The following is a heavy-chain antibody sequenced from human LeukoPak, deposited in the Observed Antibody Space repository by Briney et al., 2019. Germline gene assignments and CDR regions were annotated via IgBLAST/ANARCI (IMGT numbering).Heavy chain of an antibody. CDR3: ARETYDFWSGPGYYYYYYMDV. CDR2: ISSSSSYI. Sequence: GGSLRLSCAASGFTFSSYSMNWVRQAPGKGLEWVSSISSSSSYIYYADSVKGRFTISRDNAKNSLYLQMNSLRAEDTAVYYCARETYDFWSGPGYYYYYYMDVWGKGTTVTVSS. V-gene: IGHV3-21*01. D-gene: IGHD3-3*01. J-gene: IGHJ6*03. CDR1: GFTFSSYS.